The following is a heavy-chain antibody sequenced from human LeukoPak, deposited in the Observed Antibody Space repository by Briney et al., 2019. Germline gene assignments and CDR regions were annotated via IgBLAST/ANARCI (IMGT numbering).Heavy chain of an antibody. V-gene: IGHV3-7*01. CDR1: GFTFSSYW. D-gene: IGHD3-10*01. J-gene: IGHJ5*02. Sequence: GGSLRLSCAVSGFTFSSYWMSWVRQAPGKGLEWVANIKQDGSEKYYVDSVKGRFTISRDNAKNSLYLQMNSLRAEDTAVYYCASGGYYYASWGQGTLVTVSP. CDR3: ASGGYYYAS. CDR2: IKQDGSEK.